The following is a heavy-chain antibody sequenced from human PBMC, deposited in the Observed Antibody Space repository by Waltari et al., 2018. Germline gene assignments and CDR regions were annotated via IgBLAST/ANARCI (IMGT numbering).Heavy chain of an antibody. Sequence: EVLLLESGGGLVQAGGSLRLSCAASGLPFSSHVMTWVRQAPGKGLEWVSAISDSGGTTYYADSVKGHFTISRDNSKNTLYLQMNSLRAEDTAVYYCAKGKGGVVGATNFDYWGQGTLVTVSS. CDR1: GLPFSSHV. J-gene: IGHJ4*02. D-gene: IGHD1-26*01. CDR3: AKGKGGVVGATNFDY. CDR2: ISDSGGTT. V-gene: IGHV3-23*01.